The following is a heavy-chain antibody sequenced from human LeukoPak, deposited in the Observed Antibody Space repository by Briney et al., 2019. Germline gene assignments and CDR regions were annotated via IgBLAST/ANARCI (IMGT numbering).Heavy chain of an antibody. J-gene: IGHJ4*02. V-gene: IGHV1-69*01. CDR2: IIPIFGTA. CDR3: ARSPRPRYDFWSGYSYYFDY. D-gene: IGHD3-3*01. CDR1: GGTFSSYA. Sequence: GSSVRVSCKASGGTFSSYAISWVRQAPGQGLEWMGGIIPIFGTANYAQKFQGRVTITADESTSTAYMELSSLRSEDTAVYYCARSPRPRYDFWSGYSYYFDYWGQGTLVTVSS.